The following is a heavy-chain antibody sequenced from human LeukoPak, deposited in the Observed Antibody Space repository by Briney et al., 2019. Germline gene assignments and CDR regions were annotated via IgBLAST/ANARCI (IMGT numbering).Heavy chain of an antibody. CDR1: GFTFSNAW. CDR3: TTYIVVVPAAVLTDY. D-gene: IGHD2-2*01. CDR2: IKSKTDGGTT. J-gene: IGHJ4*02. Sequence: GGSLRLSCAASGFTFSNAWMSWVRQAPGKGLEWVGRIKSKTDGGTTDYAAPVKGRFTISRDDSKNTLYLQMNSLKTEDTAVYYCTTYIVVVPAAVLTDYWGQETLVTVSS. V-gene: IGHV3-15*01.